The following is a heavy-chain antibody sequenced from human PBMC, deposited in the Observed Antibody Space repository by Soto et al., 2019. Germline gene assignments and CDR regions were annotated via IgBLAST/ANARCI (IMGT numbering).Heavy chain of an antibody. V-gene: IGHV3-30*18. Sequence: GSLRLSCAASGFTFSSYGMHWVRQAPGKGLEWVAVISYDGSNKYYADSVKGRFTISRDNSKNTLYLQMNSLRAEDTAVYYCAKVPAYYYDSSGYYDYWGQGTLVTVSS. CDR1: GFTFSSYG. J-gene: IGHJ4*02. CDR2: ISYDGSNK. D-gene: IGHD3-22*01. CDR3: AKVPAYYYDSSGYYDY.